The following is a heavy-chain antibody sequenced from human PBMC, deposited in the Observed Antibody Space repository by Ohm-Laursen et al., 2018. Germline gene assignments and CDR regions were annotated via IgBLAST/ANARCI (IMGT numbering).Heavy chain of an antibody. CDR3: AKDIGSGNNDWHFDL. V-gene: IGHV3-9*01. J-gene: IGHJ2*01. CDR2: ISWNSISI. D-gene: IGHD6-19*01. CDR1: GFTFDDYA. Sequence: SLRLSCTASGFTFDDYAMHWVRQAPGKGLEWVSGISWNSISIGYADSVKGRFTMSRDNAKNSLYLQMNSLRDEDTALYYCAKDIGSGNNDWHFDLWGRGTLVTVSS.